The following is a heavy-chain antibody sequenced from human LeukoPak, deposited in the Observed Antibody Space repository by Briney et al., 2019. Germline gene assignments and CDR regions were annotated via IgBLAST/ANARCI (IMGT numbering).Heavy chain of an antibody. D-gene: IGHD5-18*01. CDR1: GFTFSSYW. CDR2: IKQDGSEK. J-gene: IGHJ4*02. Sequence: PGGSLRLFCAASGFTFSSYWMSWVRQAPGKGLEWVANIKQDGSEKYYVDSVKGRFTISRDNAKNSLYLQMNSLRAEDTAVYYCARDWIQLWLGDYFDYWGQGTLVTVSS. V-gene: IGHV3-7*01. CDR3: ARDWIQLWLGDYFDY.